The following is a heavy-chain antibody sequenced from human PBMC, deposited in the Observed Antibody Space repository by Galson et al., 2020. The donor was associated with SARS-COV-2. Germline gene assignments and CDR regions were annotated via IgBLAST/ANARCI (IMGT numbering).Heavy chain of an antibody. D-gene: IGHD3-9*01. CDR2: ISSSSSYI. CDR3: ARDGRYFDLSYFDY. CDR1: GFTFSSYS. Sequence: NSGGSLRLSCAASGFTFSSYSMNWVRQAPGKGLEWVSSISSSSSYIYYADSVKGRFTISRDNAKNSLYLQMNSLRAEDTAVYYCARDGRYFDLSYFDYWGQGTLVTVSS. J-gene: IGHJ4*02. V-gene: IGHV3-21*01.